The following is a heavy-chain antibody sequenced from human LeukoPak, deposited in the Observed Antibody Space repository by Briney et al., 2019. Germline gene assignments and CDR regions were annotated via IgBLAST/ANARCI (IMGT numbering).Heavy chain of an antibody. CDR3: AREDTSRYYLGFDY. Sequence: SETLSLTCTVSSGSISSYYWNWIRQPAGKGLEWIGRAYSSGSTNYNPSLKSRVTMLVDTSKNQFSLRLSSVTAADTAVYYCAREDTSRYYLGFDYWGQGTLVTVSS. J-gene: IGHJ4*02. V-gene: IGHV4-4*07. D-gene: IGHD3-22*01. CDR1: SGSISSYY. CDR2: AYSSGST.